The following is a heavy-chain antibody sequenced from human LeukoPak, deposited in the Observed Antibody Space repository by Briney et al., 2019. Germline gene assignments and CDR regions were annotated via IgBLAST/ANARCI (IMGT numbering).Heavy chain of an antibody. J-gene: IGHJ4*02. CDR1: GGSISSHY. Sequence: PSETLSLTCTVSGGSISSHYWSWIRQPPGKGLEWIGYIYYSGSTNYNPSLKSRVTISVDTSKNQFSLKLSSVTAADTAVYYCARQRYYGSFPFDYGAQGPLVTVSS. V-gene: IGHV4-59*11. D-gene: IGHD3-10*01. CDR3: ARQRYYGSFPFDY. CDR2: IYYSGST.